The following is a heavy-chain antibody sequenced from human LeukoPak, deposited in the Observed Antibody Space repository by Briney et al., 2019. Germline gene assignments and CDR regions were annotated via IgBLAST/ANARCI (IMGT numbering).Heavy chain of an antibody. CDR3: ARATEGFDY. J-gene: IGHJ4*02. CDR1: GFTFSYYD. Sequence: GGSLRLSCAASGFTFSYYDMHWVRQATGKGLEWVSTILSTGGTYYAGSVKGRFTISRENAKNSLYLQMNGLRAGDTAVYYCARATEGFDYWGQGTLVTVSS. V-gene: IGHV3-13*04. CDR2: ILSTGGT.